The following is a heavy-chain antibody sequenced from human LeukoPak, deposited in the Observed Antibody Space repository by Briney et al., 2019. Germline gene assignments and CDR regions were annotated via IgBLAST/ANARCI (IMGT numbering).Heavy chain of an antibody. V-gene: IGHV3-21*01. CDR3: ARDGPDIVVVVAATPPDY. Sequence: GGSLRLSCAASGFTFSSYSMNRVRQAPGKGLEWVSSISSSSSYIYYAGSVKGRFTISRDNAKNSLYLQMNSLRAEDTAVYYCARDGPDIVVVVAATPPDYWGQGTLVTVSS. D-gene: IGHD2-15*01. CDR2: ISSSSSYI. CDR1: GFTFSSYS. J-gene: IGHJ4*02.